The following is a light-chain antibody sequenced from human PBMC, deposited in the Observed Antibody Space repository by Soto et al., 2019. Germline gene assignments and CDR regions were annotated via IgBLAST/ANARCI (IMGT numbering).Light chain of an antibody. CDR2: DAS. J-gene: IGKJ4*01. V-gene: IGKV1-5*01. CDR1: QSVRSW. Sequence: DIQMTQSPSTLSASVGDRVTITCRASQSVRSWLAWYQQKPGTAPKLLIFDASRLESGVPSRFSGSGSGTEFTLTISSLQPDDFATYYCQQYDNYPLTFGGGTKVDIK. CDR3: QQYDNYPLT.